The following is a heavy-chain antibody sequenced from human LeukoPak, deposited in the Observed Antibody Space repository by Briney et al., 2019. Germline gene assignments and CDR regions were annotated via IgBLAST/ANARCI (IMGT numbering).Heavy chain of an antibody. CDR3: ARDNGFKAVAGTGY. D-gene: IGHD6-19*01. J-gene: IGHJ4*02. CDR2: ISSSSSTI. V-gene: IGHV3-48*01. Sequence: PGGSLRLSCAASGFTFSSYSMNWVRQAPGKGLEWVSYISSSSSTIYYADSVKGRFTISRDNAKNSLYLQMNSLRAEDTAVYYCARDNGFKAVAGTGYWGQGTLVTVSS. CDR1: GFTFSSYS.